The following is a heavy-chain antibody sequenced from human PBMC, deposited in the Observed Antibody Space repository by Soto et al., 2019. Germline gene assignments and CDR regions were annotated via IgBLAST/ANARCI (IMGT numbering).Heavy chain of an antibody. J-gene: IGHJ4*02. CDR3: AKRWGNRFLEPRDYFDY. CDR1: GFTLSSSA. Sequence: GGSLRLSCAASGFTLSSSAMSWVRQAPGKGLEWVSAISGSGDNTYHADSVKGRFTISRDNSKNTLYLQMNSLRAEDTAVYYCAKRWGNRFLEPRDYFDYWGQGTLVTVS. V-gene: IGHV3-23*01. CDR2: ISGSGDNT. D-gene: IGHD3-3*01.